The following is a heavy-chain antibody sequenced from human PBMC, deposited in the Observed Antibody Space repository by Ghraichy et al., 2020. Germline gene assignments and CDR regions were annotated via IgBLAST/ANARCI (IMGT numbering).Heavy chain of an antibody. V-gene: IGHV1-2*06. CDR1: GYTFTGYY. CDR2: INPNSGGT. D-gene: IGHD6-19*01. J-gene: IGHJ2*01. Sequence: ASVKVSCEASGYTFTGYYMHWVRQAPGQGLEWMGRINPNSGGTIYAQKFQGRVTMTRDTSISTAYMELSRLRSDDTAVYYCARDLKGLSSGWGELDLWGRGTLVTVSS. CDR3: ARDLKGLSSGWGELDL.